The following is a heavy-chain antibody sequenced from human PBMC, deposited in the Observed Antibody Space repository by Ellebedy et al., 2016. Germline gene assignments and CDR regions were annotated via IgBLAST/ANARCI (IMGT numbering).Heavy chain of an antibody. CDR3: YYGHYSGS. V-gene: IGHV3-23*01. CDR1: GFTFRNFF. CDR2: ISGDGDIT. J-gene: IGHJ4*02. Sequence: GGSLRLSXVASGFTFRNFFMSWVRQVPGGGLEWLSTISGDGDITFSADSVVGRFAISRDNSRNTLYLQMNSLRAEDTAVYYCYYGHYSGSWGQGTLVTVSS. D-gene: IGHD4-17*01.